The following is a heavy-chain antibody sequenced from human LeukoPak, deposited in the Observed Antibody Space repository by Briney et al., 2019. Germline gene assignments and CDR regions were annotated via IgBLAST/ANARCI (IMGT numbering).Heavy chain of an antibody. Sequence: GGSLRLSCAASGFTFSSYAMHWVRQAPGKGLEWVAVISYDGSNKYYADSVKGRFTISRDNSKNTLYLQMNSLRAEDTAVYYCAKDGAVGATFDYWGQGTLVTVSS. CDR3: AKDGAVGATFDY. J-gene: IGHJ4*02. D-gene: IGHD1-26*01. CDR1: GFTFSSYA. V-gene: IGHV3-30-3*01. CDR2: ISYDGSNK.